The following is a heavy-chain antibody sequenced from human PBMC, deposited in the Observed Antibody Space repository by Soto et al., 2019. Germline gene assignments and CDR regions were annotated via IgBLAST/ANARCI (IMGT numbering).Heavy chain of an antibody. J-gene: IGHJ2*01. CDR1: GFTFSSYW. V-gene: IGHV3-74*01. CDR2: INSDGSST. Sequence: GGSLRLSCAASGFTFSSYWMHWVRQAPGKGLVWVSRINSDGSSTSYADSVKGRFTISRDNAKNTLYLQMNSLRAEDTAVYYCARDQGGYSNYWYFDLWGRGTLVTVSS. CDR3: ARDQGGYSNYWYFDL. D-gene: IGHD4-4*01.